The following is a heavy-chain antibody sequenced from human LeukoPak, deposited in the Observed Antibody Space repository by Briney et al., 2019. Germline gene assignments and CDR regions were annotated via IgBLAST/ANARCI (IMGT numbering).Heavy chain of an antibody. V-gene: IGHV3-23*01. D-gene: IGHD2-21*02. CDR2: ISGSGGST. J-gene: IGHJ4*02. Sequence: GRSLRLSCAASGFTFSSYAMSWVRQAPGKGLEWVSAISGSGGSTYYADPVKGRFTISRDNSKNTLYLQMNSLRAEDTAVYYCAKHPRGSVVTAIRFDYWGQGTLVTVSS. CDR1: GFTFSSYA. CDR3: AKHPRGSVVTAIRFDY.